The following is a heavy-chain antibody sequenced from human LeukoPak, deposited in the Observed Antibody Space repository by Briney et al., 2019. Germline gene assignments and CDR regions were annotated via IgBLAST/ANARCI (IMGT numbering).Heavy chain of an antibody. J-gene: IGHJ4*02. CDR2: IKLDGSEK. Sequence: GGSLRLSCVASGFTFGKYWMSWVRQAPGKGLEWVANIKLDGSEKNYVDSVKGRFTISRDNTKNSLYLQMNSLRVEDTAVFYCARDQYDTWSRRGNFDTWGRGTLVIVSS. CDR1: GFTFGKYW. CDR3: ARDQYDTWSRRGNFDT. V-gene: IGHV3-7*03. D-gene: IGHD3-3*01.